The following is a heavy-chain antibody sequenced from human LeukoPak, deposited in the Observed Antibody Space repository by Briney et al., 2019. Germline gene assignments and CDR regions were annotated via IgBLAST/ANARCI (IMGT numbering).Heavy chain of an antibody. Sequence: GGSLRLSCAASGFTFSSYGMHWVRQAPGKGLEWVAVIWNDGSNKYYADSVKGRFTISRDNSKNTLYLQMNSLRAEDTAVYYCARIHSLYYYDSSGYGAFDIWGQGTMVTISS. CDR1: GFTFSSYG. CDR2: IWNDGSNK. D-gene: IGHD3-22*01. CDR3: ARIHSLYYYDSSGYGAFDI. J-gene: IGHJ3*02. V-gene: IGHV3-33*01.